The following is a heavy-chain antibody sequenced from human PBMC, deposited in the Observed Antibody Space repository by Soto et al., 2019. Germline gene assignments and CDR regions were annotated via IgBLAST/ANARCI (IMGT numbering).Heavy chain of an antibody. Sequence: SETLSLTCTVSGGSISSYYWSWIRQPPGKGLEWIGYIYYSGSTNYNPSLKSRVTISVDTSKNQFSLKLSSVTAADTAVYYCARTRITMVRGPDYGMDVRGQGTTVTVSS. CDR1: GGSISSYY. V-gene: IGHV4-59*01. D-gene: IGHD3-10*01. CDR3: ARTRITMVRGPDYGMDV. J-gene: IGHJ6*02. CDR2: IYYSGST.